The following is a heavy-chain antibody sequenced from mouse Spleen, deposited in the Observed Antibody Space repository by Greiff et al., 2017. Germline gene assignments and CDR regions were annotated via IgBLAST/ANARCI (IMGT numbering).Heavy chain of an antibody. J-gene: IGHJ4*01. Sequence: EVHLVESGGDLVKPGGSLKLSCAASGFTFSSYGMSWVRQTPDKRLEWVATISSGGSYTYYPDSVKGRFTISRDNAKNTLYLQMSSLKSEDTAMYYCARHRDGNYVGAMDYWGQGTSVTVSS. CDR2: ISSGGSYT. CDR1: GFTFSSYG. V-gene: IGHV5-6*01. CDR3: ARHRDGNYVGAMDY. D-gene: IGHD2-1*01.